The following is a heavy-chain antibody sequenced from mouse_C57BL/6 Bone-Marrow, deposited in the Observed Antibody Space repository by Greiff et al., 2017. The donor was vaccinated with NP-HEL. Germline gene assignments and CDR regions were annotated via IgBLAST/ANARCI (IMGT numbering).Heavy chain of an antibody. CDR2: IDPETGGT. V-gene: IGHV1-15*01. D-gene: IGHD1-1*01. Sequence: QVHVKQSGAELVRPGASVTLSCKASGYTFTDYEMHWVKQTPVHGLEWIGAIDPETGGTAYNQKFKGKAILTADKSSSTAYMELRSLTSEDSAVYYCTRDCGSSYYYAMDYWGQGTSVTVSS. CDR1: GYTFTDYE. CDR3: TRDCGSSYYYAMDY. J-gene: IGHJ4*01.